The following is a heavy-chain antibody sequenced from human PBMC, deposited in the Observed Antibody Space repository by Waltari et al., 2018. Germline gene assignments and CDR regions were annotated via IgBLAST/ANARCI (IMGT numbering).Heavy chain of an antibody. J-gene: IGHJ4*02. V-gene: IGHV3-7*01. CDR1: GSHSTGYW. CDR3: ARSGLVSAFDY. Sequence: EVQLVESGGGLVQPGGSLRLSCVASGSHSTGYWMGWFRQAPGKSLEWVANINDDGTKEFYVESLKGRVTISRDNAKNSVYLQTTSLRAEDTALYYCARSGLVSAFDYWGQGSLVTVAS. CDR2: INDDGTKE. D-gene: IGHD3-9*01.